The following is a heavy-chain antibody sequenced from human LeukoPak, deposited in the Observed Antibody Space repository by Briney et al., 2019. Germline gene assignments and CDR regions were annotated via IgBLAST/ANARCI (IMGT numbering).Heavy chain of an antibody. J-gene: IGHJ4*02. CDR2: MNPNSGNT. D-gene: IGHD3-3*01. CDR3: ARGETDFWSGWWTGGAYYFDY. Sequence: ASVKVSCKASGYTFTSYDINWVRQATGQGLEWMGWMNPNSGNTGYAQKFQGRVTMTRNTSISTAYMELSSLRSEDTAVYYCARGETDFWSGWWTGGAYYFDYWGQGTLVTVSS. CDR1: GYTFTSYD. V-gene: IGHV1-8*01.